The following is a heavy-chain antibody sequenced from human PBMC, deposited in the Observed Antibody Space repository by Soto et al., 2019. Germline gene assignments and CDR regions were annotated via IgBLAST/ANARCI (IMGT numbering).Heavy chain of an antibody. CDR1: GNSISSGGYS. CDR3: AISSGYADWFDP. CDR2: IYHSGST. V-gene: IGHV4-30-2*05. D-gene: IGHD3-22*01. J-gene: IGHJ5*02. Sequence: SETLSLTSAVSGNSISSGGYSWSWIRQPPGKGLEWIGYIYHSGSTYYNPSLKSRVTISVDTSKNQFSLKLRSVTAADTAVYYCAISSGYADWFDPWGQGTLVTVSS.